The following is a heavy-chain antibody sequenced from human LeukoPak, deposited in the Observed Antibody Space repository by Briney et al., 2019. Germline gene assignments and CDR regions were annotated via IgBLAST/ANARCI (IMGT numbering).Heavy chain of an antibody. V-gene: IGHV3-23*01. D-gene: IGHD2-21*02. CDR1: GFTFSSYS. CDR3: ALGEHIVVVTATFDY. CDR2: ISGSGGST. J-gene: IGHJ4*02. Sequence: GGSLRLSCAASGFTFSSYSMNWVRQAPGKGLEWVPAISGSGGSTYYADSVKGRFTISRDNSKNTLYLQMNSLRAEDTAVYYCALGEHIVVVTATFDYWGQGTLVTVSS.